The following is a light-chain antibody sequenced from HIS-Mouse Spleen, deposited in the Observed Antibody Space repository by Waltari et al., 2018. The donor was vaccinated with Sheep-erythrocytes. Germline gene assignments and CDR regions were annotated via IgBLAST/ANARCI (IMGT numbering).Light chain of an antibody. J-gene: IGKJ4*01. Sequence: TQSPSTLSASVGDRVTITCRASQSISSWLAWYQQKPGQAPRLLIYGASSRATGIPDRFSGSGSGTDFTLTISRLEPEDFAVYYCQQYGSSPLFGGGTKVEIK. CDR3: QQYGSSPL. CDR1: QSISSW. V-gene: IGKV3-20*01. CDR2: GAS.